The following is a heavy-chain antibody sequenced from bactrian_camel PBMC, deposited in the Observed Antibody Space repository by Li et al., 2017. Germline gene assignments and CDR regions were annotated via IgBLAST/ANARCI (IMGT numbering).Heavy chain of an antibody. V-gene: IGHV3S6*01. D-gene: IGHD4*01. CDR1: GITFSRHD. J-gene: IGHJ4*01. Sequence: HVQLVESGGGLVQPGESLRLSCVASGITFSRHDMSWVRQAPGKEVEWVAGITSLPSLFRAASYADSVKDRFTISRDNVNNALYLQMNSLSLQDTAMYYCAANLQRVSRCEYVSYNDWGQGTQVTVS. CDR2: ITSLPSLFRAA. CDR3: AANLQRVSRCEYVSYND.